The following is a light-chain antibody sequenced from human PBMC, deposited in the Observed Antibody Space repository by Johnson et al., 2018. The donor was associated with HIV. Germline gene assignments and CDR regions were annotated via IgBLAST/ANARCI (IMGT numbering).Light chain of an antibody. CDR1: SSNIGNNY. V-gene: IGLV1-51*02. CDR2: ENN. Sequence: QSVLTQPPSVSAAPGQKVTISCSGSSSNIGNNYVSWYQQLPGTAPKLLIYENNKRPSGIPDRCSGSKSGTSATLGLTGTQIGDGAYYYCTTLASSLSTFYVFGTGTKFTV. CDR3: TTLASSLSTFYV. J-gene: IGLJ1*01.